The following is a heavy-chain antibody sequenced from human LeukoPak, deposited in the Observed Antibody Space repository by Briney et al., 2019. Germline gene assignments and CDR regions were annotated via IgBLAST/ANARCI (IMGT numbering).Heavy chain of an antibody. D-gene: IGHD2-15*01. Sequence: GGSLRLSCAASGFTFHDYAMHWVRQAPGKGLGWVSLISISGDDKYYEGSLKGRFTISRDNSKNSLYLQINSLRSDDTALYFCAKGYSHLPCYYYGLDVWGQGTTVTVSS. V-gene: IGHV3-43*02. J-gene: IGHJ6*02. CDR2: ISISGDDK. CDR3: AKGYSHLPCYYYGLDV. CDR1: GFTFHDYA.